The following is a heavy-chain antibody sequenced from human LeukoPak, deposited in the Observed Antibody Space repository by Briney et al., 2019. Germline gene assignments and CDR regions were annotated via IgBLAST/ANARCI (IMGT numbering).Heavy chain of an antibody. D-gene: IGHD2-2*01. J-gene: IGHJ2*01. CDR2: IYYSGST. V-gene: IGHV4-59*01. Sequence: PSETLSLTCTVSGGSTSSYYWSWIRQPPGKGLEWIGYIYYSGSTNYNPSLKSRVTISVDTSKNQFSLKLSSVTASDTAVYYCARLPHFFPFLVLPAANGYFDLWGRGTLVTVPS. CDR1: GGSTSSYY. CDR3: ARLPHFFPFLVLPAANGYFDL.